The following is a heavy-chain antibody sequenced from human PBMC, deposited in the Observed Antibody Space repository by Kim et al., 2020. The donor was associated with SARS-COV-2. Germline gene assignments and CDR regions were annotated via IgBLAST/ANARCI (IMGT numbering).Heavy chain of an antibody. CDR1: GFTFSGHA. J-gene: IGHJ4*02. Sequence: GGSLRLSCTASGFTFSGHAMSWVRQAPGKGLEWVSAISGSGGSTYYEDSVKGRFTISRDNFKNTLYLQMNSLRAEDTAVYYCAKDRAKVMVPTNYFDYWGQGTLVTVSS. CDR3: AKDRAKVMVPTNYFDY. CDR2: ISGSGGST. D-gene: IGHD3-10*01. V-gene: IGHV3-23*01.